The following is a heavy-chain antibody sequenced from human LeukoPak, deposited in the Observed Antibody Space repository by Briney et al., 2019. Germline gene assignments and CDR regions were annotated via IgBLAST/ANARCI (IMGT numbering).Heavy chain of an antibody. Sequence: GGSLRLSCAASGFTFSSYSMSWVRQAPGKGLEWVANIKQDGSEKYYVDSVKGRFTISRDNAKNSLYLQMNSLRAEDTAVYYCARGKVSTYFDYWGQGTLVTVSS. CDR2: IKQDGSEK. D-gene: IGHD5/OR15-5a*01. J-gene: IGHJ4*02. V-gene: IGHV3-7*01. CDR1: GFTFSSYS. CDR3: ARGKVSTYFDY.